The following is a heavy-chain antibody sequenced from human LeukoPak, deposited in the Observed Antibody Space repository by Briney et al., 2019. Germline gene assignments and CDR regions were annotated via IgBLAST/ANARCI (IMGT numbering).Heavy chain of an antibody. CDR3: AREGYSYGYRYFFDF. D-gene: IGHD5-18*01. CDR1: GGSISSDY. V-gene: IGHV4-4*07. CDR2: IYNSGST. Sequence: PSETLSLTYTVSGGSISSDYWSWIRQPAGKGLEWIGHIYNSGSTNYNPSLKSRVTMSVDTSKNQFSLKLSSVTAADTAMYYCAREGYSYGYRYFFDFWGQGTLVTVSS. J-gene: IGHJ4*02.